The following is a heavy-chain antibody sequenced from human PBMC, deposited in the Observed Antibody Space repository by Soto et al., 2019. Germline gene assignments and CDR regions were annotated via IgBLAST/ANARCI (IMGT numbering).Heavy chain of an antibody. CDR3: AHKGPEDWPLDY. Sequence: QITLKESGPTLVRPTQPLTLTCAFSVFSLSTSGEGVGWIRQPPGKALEWLAVIYCDDSKHYSPSLRSRLTITIDTSKNQVVLTMTNMDPMDTGTYYCAHKGPEDWPLDYWGQGTLVTVSS. D-gene: IGHD3-9*01. V-gene: IGHV2-5*02. J-gene: IGHJ4*02. CDR1: VFSLSTSGEG. CDR2: IYCDDSK.